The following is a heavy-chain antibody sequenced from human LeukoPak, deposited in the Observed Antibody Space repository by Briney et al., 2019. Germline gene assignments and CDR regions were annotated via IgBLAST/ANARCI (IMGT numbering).Heavy chain of an antibody. CDR2: IYYSGST. Sequence: PSETLSLTCTVSGGSISSGDYYWSWIRQPPGKGLEWIGYIYYSGSTYYNPSLKSRVTISVDTSKNQFSLKLSSVTAADTAVYYCARDLLTGGYCSGGSCYDYWGQGALVTVSS. V-gene: IGHV4-30-4*08. D-gene: IGHD2-15*01. CDR3: ARDLLTGGYCSGGSCYDY. CDR1: GGSISSGDYY. J-gene: IGHJ4*02.